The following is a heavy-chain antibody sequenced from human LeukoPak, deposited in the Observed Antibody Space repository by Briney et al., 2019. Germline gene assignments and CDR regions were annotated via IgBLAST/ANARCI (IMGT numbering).Heavy chain of an antibody. Sequence: GGSLRLSCAASGFTFSSYSMNWLRQAPGKGLEWVANINEDGSEKYYVDSVKGRFSISRDNAKNSLYLQMNSLRAEDTAVYYCAKDAPTSYSSGWPIDYWGQGTLVTVSS. CDR2: INEDGSEK. CDR3: AKDAPTSYSSGWPIDY. J-gene: IGHJ4*02. CDR1: GFTFSSYS. D-gene: IGHD6-19*01. V-gene: IGHV3-7*01.